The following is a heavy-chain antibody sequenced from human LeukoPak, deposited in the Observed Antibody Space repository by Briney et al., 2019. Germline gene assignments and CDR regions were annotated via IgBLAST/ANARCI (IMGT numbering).Heavy chain of an antibody. D-gene: IGHD7-27*01. CDR2: IIPIFGTA. CDR1: GGTFSSYA. CDR3: AEGGAQANAGEAGLPGNYYYYYMDV. J-gene: IGHJ6*03. Sequence: SVKVSCKASGGTFSSYAISWVRQAPGQGLEWMGGIIPIFGTANYAQKFQGRVTITADESTSTAYMELSSLRSEDTAVYYCAEGGAQANAGEAGLPGNYYYYYMDVWGKGTTVTVSS. V-gene: IGHV1-69*13.